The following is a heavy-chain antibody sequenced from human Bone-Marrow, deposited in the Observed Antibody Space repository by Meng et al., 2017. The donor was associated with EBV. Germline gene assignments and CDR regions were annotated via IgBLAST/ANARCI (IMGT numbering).Heavy chain of an antibody. V-gene: IGHV1-69*01. CDR2: IIPIFGTA. D-gene: IGHD3-10*01. Sequence: QGRVVLSAVEVKKPGCSVKVSFKAAGGTFSSDAISWVRQAPGQGLEWMGGIIPIFGTANYAQKFQGRVTITADESTSTAYMELSSLRSEDTAVYYCARGGTYYYGSGSYREYFQHWGQGTLVTVSS. J-gene: IGHJ1*01. CDR3: ARGGTYYYGSGSYREYFQH. CDR1: GGTFSSDA.